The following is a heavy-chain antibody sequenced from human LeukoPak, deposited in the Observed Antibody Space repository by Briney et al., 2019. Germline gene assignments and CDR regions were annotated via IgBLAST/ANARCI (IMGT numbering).Heavy chain of an antibody. V-gene: IGHV1-2*02. CDR1: GYAFTRYY. CDR2: IKPNSGGT. D-gene: IGHD3-3*01. J-gene: IGHJ6*02. CDR3: ARPITDYDSYGMDV. Sequence: ASETVSCKASGYAFTRYYMHWVRQAPGQGLEWMGWIKPNSGGTNYAQKFQGRATMTRDTYISTAYMELSRLRSDDTAVYYCARPITDYDSYGMDVWGQGTTVTVSS.